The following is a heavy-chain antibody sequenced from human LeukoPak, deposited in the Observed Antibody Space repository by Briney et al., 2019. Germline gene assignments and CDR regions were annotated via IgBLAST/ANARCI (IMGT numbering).Heavy chain of an antibody. CDR3: ARSGRAATEIDY. V-gene: IGHV3-11*06. J-gene: IGHJ4*02. CDR2: INGRGTYI. CDR1: GFTFSDYF. Sequence: PGGSLRLSCAASGFTFSDYFISWVRQAPGKGLEWLSYINGRGTYIDYAESLKGRITISRDNAQNSLYLQMNSLRVEDTVVYYCARSGRAATEIDYWGQGTLVTVSS. D-gene: IGHD6-13*01.